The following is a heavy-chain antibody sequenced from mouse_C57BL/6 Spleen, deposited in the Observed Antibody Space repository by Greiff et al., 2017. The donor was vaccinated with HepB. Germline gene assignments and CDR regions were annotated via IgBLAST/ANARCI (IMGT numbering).Heavy chain of an antibody. D-gene: IGHD2-3*01. CDR3: ARHDGYYPMDY. Sequence: DVMLVESGGDLVKPGGSLKLSCAASGFTFSSYGMSWVRQTPDKRLEWVATISSGGSYTYYPDSVKGRFTISRDNAKNTLYLQMSSLKSEDTAMYYCARHDGYYPMDYWGQGTSVTVSS. J-gene: IGHJ4*01. CDR1: GFTFSSYG. CDR2: ISSGGSYT. V-gene: IGHV5-6*02.